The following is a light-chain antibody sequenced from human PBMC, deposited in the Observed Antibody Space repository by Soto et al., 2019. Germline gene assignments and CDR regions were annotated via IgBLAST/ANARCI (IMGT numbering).Light chain of an antibody. CDR2: KAS. Sequence: DIQMTQSPSTLSASVGERVTITCRASQSITTWLAWYQQKPGKAPKLLIYKASSLEGGDPSRFSGSGSGTEFNITISSLQPDEFATYYCQQYNTYPLTFGGGTTVEIK. J-gene: IGKJ4*01. CDR3: QQYNTYPLT. CDR1: QSITTW. V-gene: IGKV1-5*03.